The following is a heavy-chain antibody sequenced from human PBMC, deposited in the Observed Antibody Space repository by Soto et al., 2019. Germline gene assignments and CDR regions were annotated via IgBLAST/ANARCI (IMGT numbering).Heavy chain of an antibody. CDR3: AGGGAVVEPGAVDRHNWFDR. D-gene: IGHD2-2*01. V-gene: IGHV1-69*02. J-gene: IGHJ5*02. CDR1: GGTFSSYS. Sequence: QVQLVQSGAEVKKPGSSVKVSCEASGGTFSSYSFSWVRQAPGQGLEWMGRVIPILGMANYAQKFQGRVKITADKSTSTVYMEMSSLRSEDTAVYYCAGGGAVVEPGAVDRHNWFDRWGQESLVTVSS. CDR2: VIPILGMA.